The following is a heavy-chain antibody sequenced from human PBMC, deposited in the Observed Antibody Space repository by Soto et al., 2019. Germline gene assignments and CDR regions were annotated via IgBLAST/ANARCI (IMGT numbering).Heavy chain of an antibody. J-gene: IGHJ4*02. D-gene: IGHD6-6*01. V-gene: IGHV4-30-2*01. CDR3: AGGIAALRLGY. CDR1: GGSISSSGYS. Sequence: PSETLSLTCAVSGGSISSSGYSWSWIRQPPGKGLEWIGYIYYSGSTYYNPSLKSRVTISVDRSKNQFSLKLSSVTAADTAVYYCAGGIAALRLGYWGQGTLVTGPS. CDR2: IYYSGST.